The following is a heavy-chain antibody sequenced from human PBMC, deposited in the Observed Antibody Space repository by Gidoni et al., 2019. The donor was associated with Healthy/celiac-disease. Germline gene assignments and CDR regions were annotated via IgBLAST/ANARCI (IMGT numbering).Heavy chain of an antibody. V-gene: IGHV3-21*01. CDR3: AREGEKDYAVGDGYDYYGMDV. CDR2: ISSSSSYI. D-gene: IGHD3-10*01. Sequence: EVQLVESGGGLVKPGGYLRPPCAASGFTFSSYSMYWVRQAPGKGLEWVSSISSSSSYIYYADSVKGRFTISRDNAKNSLYLQMNSLRAEDTAVYYCAREGEKDYAVGDGYDYYGMDVWGQGTTVTVSS. CDR1: GFTFSSYS. J-gene: IGHJ6*02.